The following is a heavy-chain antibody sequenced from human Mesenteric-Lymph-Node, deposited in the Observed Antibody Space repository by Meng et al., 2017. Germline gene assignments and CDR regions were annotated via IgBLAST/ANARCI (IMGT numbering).Heavy chain of an antibody. D-gene: IGHD2-2*01. Sequence: QVSLVQYGEEVRKPGDSVTVSCKASGFSFTTYAMHWVRQATGQRLEWMGWINAGNGNTKCSEKFQSRVTITRDTAASTAYMELSSLRSEDTAVYYCARTGCSSSSCYDYWGQGTLVTVSS. V-gene: IGHV1-3*01. J-gene: IGHJ4*02. CDR2: INAGNGNT. CDR3: ARTGCSSSSCYDY. CDR1: GFSFTTYA.